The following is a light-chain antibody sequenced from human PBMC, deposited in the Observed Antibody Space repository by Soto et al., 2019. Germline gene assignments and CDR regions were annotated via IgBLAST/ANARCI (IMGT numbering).Light chain of an antibody. CDR1: QSVSASF. V-gene: IGKV3-20*01. CDR2: GAS. Sequence: EIVLTQSPGTLSLSPGARAPLSCRASQSVSASFLAWYQQKPGQAPRLLIFGASSRATGIPDRFRGSGSVTDFTLTISRLEPEDFAVYYCHQYGSSPATFGQGTKVDI. J-gene: IGKJ1*01. CDR3: HQYGSSPAT.